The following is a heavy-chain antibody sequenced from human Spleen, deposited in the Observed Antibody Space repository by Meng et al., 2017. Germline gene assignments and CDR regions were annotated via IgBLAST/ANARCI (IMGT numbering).Heavy chain of an antibody. J-gene: IGHJ4*02. CDR3: ARGPTTMAHDFDY. V-gene: IGHV4-34*01. Sequence: QGQLQQGGGGLLKPSGLLSLTFVVAGGSFSDYYWSWIRQPPGKGLEWIGEINHSGSTNYNPSLESRATISVDTSQNNLSLKLSSVTAADSAVYYCARGPTTMAHDFDYWGQGTLVTVSS. CDR1: GGSFSDYY. CDR2: INHSGST. D-gene: IGHD4-11*01.